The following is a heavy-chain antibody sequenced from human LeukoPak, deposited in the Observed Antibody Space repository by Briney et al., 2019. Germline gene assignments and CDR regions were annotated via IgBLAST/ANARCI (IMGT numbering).Heavy chain of an antibody. CDR2: IGSGNKS. CDR1: GFTFSAYA. D-gene: IGHD1-26*01. V-gene: IGHV3-23*01. Sequence: GSLRLSCEASGFTFSAYAMTWVRQAPGKGLEWVSSIGSGNKSHYSESVKGRFTISRDNSKNTLYLQMNSLRAEDTAVYYCAKDTGDNWFDPWGQGTLVTVSS. CDR3: AKDTGDNWFDP. J-gene: IGHJ5*02.